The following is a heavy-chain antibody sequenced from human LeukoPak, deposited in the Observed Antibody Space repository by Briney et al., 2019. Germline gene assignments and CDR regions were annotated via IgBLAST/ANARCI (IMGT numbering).Heavy chain of an antibody. D-gene: IGHD5-18*01. J-gene: IGHJ4*02. Sequence: SETLSLTCAVYGGSFSGYYWSWICQPPGKGLEWIGEINHSGSTNYNPSLKSRVTISVDTSKNQFFLKLSSVTAADTAVYYCARANVDTGFDYWGQGTLVTVSS. V-gene: IGHV4-34*01. CDR2: INHSGST. CDR3: ARANVDTGFDY. CDR1: GGSFSGYY.